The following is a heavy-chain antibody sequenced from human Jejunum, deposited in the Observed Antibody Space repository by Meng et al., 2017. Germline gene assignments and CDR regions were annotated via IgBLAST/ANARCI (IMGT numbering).Heavy chain of an antibody. V-gene: IGHV3-7*01. CDR1: GFTFSNFW. Sequence: GESLKISCSASGFTFSNFWMSWVRLAPGKGPEWVGDIKEDGSDKYYVDSVRGRFTISRDNTRNSLYLQMDSLRAEDTAVYYCARDHGVSGTNDWYFDLWGRG. D-gene: IGHD1-7*01. CDR2: IKEDGSDK. J-gene: IGHJ2*01. CDR3: ARDHGVSGTNDWYFDL.